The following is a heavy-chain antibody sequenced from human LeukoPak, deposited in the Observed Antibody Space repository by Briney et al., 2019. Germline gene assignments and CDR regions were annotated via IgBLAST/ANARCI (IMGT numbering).Heavy chain of an antibody. J-gene: IGHJ3*02. D-gene: IGHD5-24*01. Sequence: GGSLRLSCAASGFTFSSYGMHWVRQAPGKGLEWVAVISYDGSNKYYADSVKGRFTISRDNSKNTLYLQMNSLRAEDTAVYYCAREEMATRTAFDIWGQGTMVTVSS. CDR3: AREEMATRTAFDI. V-gene: IGHV3-30*03. CDR1: GFTFSSYG. CDR2: ISYDGSNK.